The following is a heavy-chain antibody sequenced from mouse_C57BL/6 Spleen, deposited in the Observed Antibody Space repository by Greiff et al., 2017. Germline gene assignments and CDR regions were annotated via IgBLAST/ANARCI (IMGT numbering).Heavy chain of an antibody. J-gene: IGHJ4*01. CDR1: GYTFTSYW. CDR3: ARWYYYGPGFMDY. CDR2: IYPGSGST. Sequence: QVQLQQPGAELVKPGASVKMSCKASGYTFTSYWITWVKQRPGQGLEWIGDIYPGSGSTNYNEKFKSKATLTVDTSSSTAYMQLSSLTSEDSAVYYCARWYYYGPGFMDYWGQGTSVTVSS. D-gene: IGHD1-1*01. V-gene: IGHV1-55*01.